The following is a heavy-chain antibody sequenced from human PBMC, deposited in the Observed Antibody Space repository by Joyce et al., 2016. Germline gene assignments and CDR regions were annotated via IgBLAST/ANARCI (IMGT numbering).Heavy chain of an antibody. D-gene: IGHD3-22*01. CDR2: MYTGGTT. J-gene: IGHJ6*02. V-gene: IGHV3-66*01. CDR1: GVTVNSYY. CDR3: ARSRGYFDSSGYRPYYYGVDV. Sequence: EVQLVESGGGLVQPGGSLRLSCAASGVTVNSYYMTWVRQAPGRGLEWVSVMYTGGTTYYADFVKGRFTISRDNSKNTLYLQMNSLRAEDTAVYYCARSRGYFDSSGYRPYYYGVDVWGQGTTVTVSS.